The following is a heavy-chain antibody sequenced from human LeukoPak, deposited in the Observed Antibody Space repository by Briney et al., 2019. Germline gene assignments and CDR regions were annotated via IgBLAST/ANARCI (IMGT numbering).Heavy chain of an antibody. CDR2: INHSGST. V-gene: IGHV4-34*01. CDR3: ARGTTGSFNADHAFDI. CDR1: GGSFSGYY. J-gene: IGHJ3*02. D-gene: IGHD1-26*01. Sequence: SETLSLTCAVYGGSFSGYYWSWIRQPPGKGLEWIGEINHSGSTNYNPSLKSRVTISVDTSKNQFSLKLSSVTVADTAVYYCARGTTGSFNADHAFDIWGQGTMVTVSS.